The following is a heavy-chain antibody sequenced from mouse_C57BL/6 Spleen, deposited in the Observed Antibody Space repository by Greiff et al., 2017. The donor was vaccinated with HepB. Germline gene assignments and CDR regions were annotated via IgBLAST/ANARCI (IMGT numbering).Heavy chain of an antibody. CDR1: GYTFTSYW. Sequence: QVQLQQPGAELVKPGASVKLSCKASGYTFTSYWMHWVKQRPGQGLEWIGMIHPNSGSTNYNEKFKSKATLTVEKSSSTAYMQLSSLTSEDSAVYYSTRYDGYYGYYAMDYWGQGTSVTVSS. CDR2: IHPNSGST. D-gene: IGHD2-3*01. J-gene: IGHJ4*01. CDR3: TRYDGYYGYYAMDY. V-gene: IGHV1-64*01.